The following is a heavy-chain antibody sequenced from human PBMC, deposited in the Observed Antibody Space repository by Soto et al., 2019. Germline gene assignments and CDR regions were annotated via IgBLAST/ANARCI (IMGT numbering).Heavy chain of an antibody. CDR2: IYCNDDK. D-gene: IGHD5-12*01. V-gene: IGHV2-5*01. CDR3: AHSTNGYGGTVLLY. Sequence: QITLKESGPTLVKPTQTLTLTCTFSGFSLSTTGVAVGWIRQPPGKALKWLALIYCNDDKRYSPSLQSRLTITKDPSKNQVVLTMTNMDPVDTATYYCAHSTNGYGGTVLLYWGQVTLVTVAS. CDR1: GFSLSTTGVA. J-gene: IGHJ4*02.